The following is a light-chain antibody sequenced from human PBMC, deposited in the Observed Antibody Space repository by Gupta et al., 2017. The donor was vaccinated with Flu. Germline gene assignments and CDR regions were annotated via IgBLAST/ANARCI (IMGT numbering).Light chain of an antibody. CDR1: QSISSY. Sequence: GDRATLTCRASQSISSYLNWYQQKPGQAPKLLIYAASSLQSGVPSRFSGSGSGTDFTLTISSLQPEDFATYYCQQSYSTLITFGQGTRLEIK. J-gene: IGKJ5*01. CDR3: QQSYSTLIT. CDR2: AAS. V-gene: IGKV1-39*01.